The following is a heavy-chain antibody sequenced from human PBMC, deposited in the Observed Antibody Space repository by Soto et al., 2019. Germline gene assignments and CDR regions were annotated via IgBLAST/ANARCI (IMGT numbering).Heavy chain of an antibody. CDR3: AREALYSSGSWGDAFDI. D-gene: IGHD6-19*01. Sequence: GGSLRLSCAASGFTFSSYGMHWVRQAPGKGLEWVAVIWYDGSNKYYADSVKGRFTISRDNSKNTLYLQMNSLRAEDTAVYYCAREALYSSGSWGDAFDIWGQGTMVTVSS. CDR2: IWYDGSNK. CDR1: GFTFSSYG. J-gene: IGHJ3*02. V-gene: IGHV3-33*01.